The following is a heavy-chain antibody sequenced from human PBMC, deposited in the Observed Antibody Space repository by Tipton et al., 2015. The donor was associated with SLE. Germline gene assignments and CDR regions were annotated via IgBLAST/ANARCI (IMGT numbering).Heavy chain of an antibody. CDR2: INHSGST. Sequence: TLSLTCAVYGGSFSVYYWSWIRQPPGKGLEYIGEINHSGSTNYSPSLKSRVTISIDTSKNQFSLKLSSVTAADTAVYYCARSAGYSSSWAHFDYWGQGTLVTVSS. CDR3: ARSAGYSSSWAHFDY. J-gene: IGHJ4*02. V-gene: IGHV4-34*01. D-gene: IGHD6-13*01. CDR1: GGSFSVYY.